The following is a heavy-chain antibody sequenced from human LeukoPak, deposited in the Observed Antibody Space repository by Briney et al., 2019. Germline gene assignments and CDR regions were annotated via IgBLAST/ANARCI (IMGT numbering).Heavy chain of an antibody. CDR3: ARQSGDQSSAWYFDA. CDR2: IHYSGKV. CDR1: GGSLRSSGHW. D-gene: IGHD6-19*01. Sequence: SETLSLTCTVSGGSLRSSGHWWVWNRQPPGKGLEWIGSIHYSGKVYYNPSLKSRVTTSVDTSTDQFSLRLSSATAADTAIYYCARQSGDQSSAWYFDAWGQGTLVTVSS. J-gene: IGHJ4*02. V-gene: IGHV4-39*01.